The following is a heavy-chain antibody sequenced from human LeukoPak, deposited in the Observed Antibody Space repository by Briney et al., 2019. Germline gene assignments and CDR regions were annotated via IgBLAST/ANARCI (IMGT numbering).Heavy chain of an antibody. V-gene: IGHV3-11*04. D-gene: IGHD2-2*02. CDR1: GFTFSDYY. CDR3: ARGGGFIVVVPAAITPSRVWLDV. J-gene: IGHJ6*04. CDR2: ISSSGSTI. Sequence: TGGSLRLSCAASGFTFSDYYMSWIRQAPGKGLEWVSYISSSGSTIYYADSVKGRFTISRDNAKNSLYLQMNSLRAEDTAVYYCARGGGFIVVVPAAITPSRVWLDVWGKGTTVTVSS.